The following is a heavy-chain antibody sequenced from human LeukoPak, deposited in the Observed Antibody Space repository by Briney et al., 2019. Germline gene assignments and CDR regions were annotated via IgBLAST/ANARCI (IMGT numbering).Heavy chain of an antibody. V-gene: IGHV4-39*01. CDR3: ARHLLPAARPDCAFDV. CDR2: IYCSGST. D-gene: IGHD2-2*01. Sequence: SETLSLTCTVSGSSISSSSFYWGWIRQPPGKGLEWIGTIYCSGSTYYNPSLKSRVTISVDTSKNQFSLRLSSVTAADTAVYYCARHLLPAARPDCAFDVWGQGKMVIVSS. CDR1: GSSISSSSFY. J-gene: IGHJ3*01.